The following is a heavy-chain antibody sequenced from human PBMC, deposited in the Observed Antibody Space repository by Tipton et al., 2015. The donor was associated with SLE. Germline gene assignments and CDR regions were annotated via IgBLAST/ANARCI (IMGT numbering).Heavy chain of an antibody. CDR1: GGSINSHF. D-gene: IGHD1-14*01. Sequence: TLSLTCSVSGGSINSHFWSWIRQSPGKGLEWIGYIYYSGTTNYNPSLKSRVTISIDTSKNQFSLRLSSVTAADTAVYYCARDGRGGVWFDPWGQGTLVTVSS. J-gene: IGHJ5*02. V-gene: IGHV4-59*11. CDR3: ARDGRGGVWFDP. CDR2: IYYSGTT.